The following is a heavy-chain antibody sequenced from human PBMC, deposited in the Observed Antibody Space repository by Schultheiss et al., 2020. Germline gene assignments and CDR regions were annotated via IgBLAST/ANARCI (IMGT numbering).Heavy chain of an antibody. V-gene: IGHV4-39*01. D-gene: IGHD4-17*01. CDR2: IYHSGST. J-gene: IGHJ4*02. Sequence: TLSLTCTVSGGSISSSSYYWGWIRQPPGKGPEWIGYIYHSGSTYYNPSLKSRVTISVDTSKNQFSLKLSSVTAADTAVYYCARVPDYGDDYWGQGTLVTVSS. CDR1: GGSISSSSYY. CDR3: ARVPDYGDDY.